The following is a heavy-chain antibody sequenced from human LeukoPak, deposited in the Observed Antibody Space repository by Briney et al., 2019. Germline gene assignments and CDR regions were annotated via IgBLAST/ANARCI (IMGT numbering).Heavy chain of an antibody. CDR2: IRGSDGSS. V-gene: IGHV3-23*01. Sequence: PGGSLRLSCAASGFTFSSYEMNWVRQAPGKGLEWVSGIRGSDGSSYYADSVKGRFTISRDNSKNMLYLQMNSLRAEDTAVYYCAKDQESVLAAATLDYWGQGTLVTVSS. J-gene: IGHJ4*02. CDR3: AKDQESVLAAATLDY. CDR1: GFTFSSYE. D-gene: IGHD6-25*01.